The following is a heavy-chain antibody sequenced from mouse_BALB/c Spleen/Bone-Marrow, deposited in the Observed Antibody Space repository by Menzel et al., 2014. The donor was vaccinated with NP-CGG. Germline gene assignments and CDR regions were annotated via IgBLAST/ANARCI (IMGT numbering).Heavy chain of an antibody. CDR1: GFNITDTY. CDR2: IDPANGNT. J-gene: IGHJ4*01. CDR3: ARGEHYDMDY. Sequence: AQLVKSVASANLSSTASGFNITDTYMHWMKQRPEQGLEWIGRIDPANGNTKYDPKFPGKATITADTSSNTAYLQLISLTSEDTAVYYYARGEHYDMDYCRQRSSV. V-gene: IGHV14-3*02.